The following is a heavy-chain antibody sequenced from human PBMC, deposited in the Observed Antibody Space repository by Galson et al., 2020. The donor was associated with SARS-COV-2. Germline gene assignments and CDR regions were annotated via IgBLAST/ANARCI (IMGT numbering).Heavy chain of an antibody. J-gene: IGHJ6*03. D-gene: IGHD2-21*01. CDR3: ARVKFRGYMDV. Sequence: GGSLRLSCDASKFNFGGVDLNWVRQAPGRGLEWIAYVNTESGGAIHYAQSVRGRFTVSRDYAKNSIHLQMNSLRVDDAAVYYCARVKFRGYMDVWDRGTTVVVSS. CDR2: VNTESGGAI. V-gene: IGHV3-48*03. CDR1: KFNFGGVD.